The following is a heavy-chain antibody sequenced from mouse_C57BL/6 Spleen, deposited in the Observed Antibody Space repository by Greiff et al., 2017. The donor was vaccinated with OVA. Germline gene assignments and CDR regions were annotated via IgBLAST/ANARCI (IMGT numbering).Heavy chain of an antibody. D-gene: IGHD2-5*01. Sequence: QVQLQQSGAELVRPGASVTLSCKASGYTFTDYEMHWVKQTPVHGLEWIGAIDPETGGTAYNQKFKGKAILTADKSSSTAYMELRSLTSEDSAVYYGTREGDYSNIFAYWGQGTLVTVSA. V-gene: IGHV1-15*01. CDR3: TREGDYSNIFAY. CDR1: GYTFTDYE. J-gene: IGHJ3*01. CDR2: IDPETGGT.